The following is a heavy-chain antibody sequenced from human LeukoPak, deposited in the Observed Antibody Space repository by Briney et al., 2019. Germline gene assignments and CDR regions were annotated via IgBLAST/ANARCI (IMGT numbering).Heavy chain of an antibody. CDR3: ARDLDRYSYGYPDY. CDR2: INPNSGGT. J-gene: IGHJ4*02. CDR1: GYTFTGYY. Sequence: ASVKVSCKASGYTFTGYYMHWVRQAPGQGLEWMGWINPNSGGTNYAQKFQGRVTMTRDTSISTAYMELSRLRSDDTAVYYCARDLDRYSYGYPDYWGQGTLVTVSS. D-gene: IGHD5-18*01. V-gene: IGHV1-2*02.